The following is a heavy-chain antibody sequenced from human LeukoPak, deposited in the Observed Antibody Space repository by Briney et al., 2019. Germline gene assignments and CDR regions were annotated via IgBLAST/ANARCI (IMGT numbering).Heavy chain of an antibody. CDR2: IKNDGSEK. J-gene: IGHJ4*02. V-gene: IGHV3-7*04. Sequence: GGSLRLSCAASGFTFSSYWMSWVRQAPGKGLEWVATIKNDGSEKNYVDSVNGRFTISRDNAKNSRYLQMSGLRAEDTAVYFCATADWFSFDFWGQGTLVTVSS. D-gene: IGHD3-9*01. CDR3: ATADWFSFDF. CDR1: GFTFSSYW.